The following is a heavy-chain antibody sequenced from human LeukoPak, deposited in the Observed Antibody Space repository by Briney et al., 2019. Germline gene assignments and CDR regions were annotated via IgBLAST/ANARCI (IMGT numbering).Heavy chain of an antibody. CDR1: GLTFSSYS. CDR3: ARDSSWPNLLSITMVRGVIKGPHDY. D-gene: IGHD3-10*01. Sequence: TGGSLRLSCAASGLTFSSYSMMWVRQAPGKGLEWVANIKQDGSEKYYVDSVKGRFTISRDNAKNSLYLQMNSLRAEDTAVYYCARDSSWPNLLSITMVRGVIKGPHDYWGQGTLVTVSS. V-gene: IGHV3-7*01. J-gene: IGHJ4*02. CDR2: IKQDGSEK.